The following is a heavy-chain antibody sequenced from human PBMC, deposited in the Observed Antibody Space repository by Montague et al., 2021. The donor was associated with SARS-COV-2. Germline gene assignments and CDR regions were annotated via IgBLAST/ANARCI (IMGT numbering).Heavy chain of an antibody. CDR1: GFTFSDFY. J-gene: IGHJ4*02. D-gene: IGHD1-14*01. CDR3: ARINPTGVDF. Sequence: SLSLSCAASGFTFSDFYMSWIRQAPGKGLECVSYISSTTIYTNYADSVKGRFTISRDNAKNSLYLQMNSLRAEDTAVYYCARINPTGVDFWGRGTLVTVSS. V-gene: IGHV3-11*03. CDR2: ISSTTIYT.